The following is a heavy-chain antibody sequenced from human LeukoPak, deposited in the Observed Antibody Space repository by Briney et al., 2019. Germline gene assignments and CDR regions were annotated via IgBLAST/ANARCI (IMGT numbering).Heavy chain of an antibody. V-gene: IGHV1-2*02. CDR1: GYSFTGSL. Sequence: GASVKVSCKASGYSFTGSLIHWVRQDPGQGLEWMGLINPNSGGTHYAQKFQGRVTMTRDTSISAVYMELSSLKSDDTAVYYCAREVDSFDIWGEGTMVTVSS. CDR2: INPNSGGT. J-gene: IGHJ3*02. D-gene: IGHD3/OR15-3a*01. CDR3: AREVDSFDI.